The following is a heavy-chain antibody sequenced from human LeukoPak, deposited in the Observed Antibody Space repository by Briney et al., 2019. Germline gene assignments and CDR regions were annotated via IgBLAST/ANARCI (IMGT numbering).Heavy chain of an antibody. CDR2: IYTSGST. CDR1: GVSISSYY. Sequence: SETLSLTCTVSGVSISSYYWSWIRQPAGKGLEWIGRIYTSGSTNYNPSLKSRVTMSGDTSKNQFSLKLSSVTAADTAVYYCARARRDGYNMPLDYWGQGTLVTVSS. V-gene: IGHV4-4*07. J-gene: IGHJ4*02. CDR3: ARARRDGYNMPLDY. D-gene: IGHD5-24*01.